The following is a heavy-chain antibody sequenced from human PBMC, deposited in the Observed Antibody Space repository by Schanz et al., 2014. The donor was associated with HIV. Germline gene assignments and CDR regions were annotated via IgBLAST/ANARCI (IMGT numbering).Heavy chain of an antibody. J-gene: IGHJ4*02. CDR2: INHSGNT. Sequence: VQLLEFGGGSVRPGESLRLSCLASGFTFNNYAMSWVRQAPGKGLEWIGKINHSGNTNYNPSLKSRVTISVDTSKNQFPLKMTSVTAADTAVYYCARTPYYFDYWGQGTLVTVSS. CDR3: ARTPYYFDY. CDR1: GFTFNNYA. V-gene: IGHV4-34*01.